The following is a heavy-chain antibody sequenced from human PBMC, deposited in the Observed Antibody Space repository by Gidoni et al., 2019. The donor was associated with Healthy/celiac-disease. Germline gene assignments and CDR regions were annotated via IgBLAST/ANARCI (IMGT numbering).Heavy chain of an antibody. V-gene: IGHV2-5*02. J-gene: IGHJ4*02. D-gene: IGHD6-19*01. CDR2: IYWDDDK. CDR3: AHRSSSGWTYYFDY. CDR1: GFSLSTSGVG. Sequence: QITLKESGPTLVKPTQTLTLTCPFSGFSLSTSGVGVGWIRQPPGKALEWLALIYWDDDKRYSPSLKSRLTITKDTSKNQVVLTMTNMDPVDTATYYCAHRSSSGWTYYFDYWGQGTLVTVSS.